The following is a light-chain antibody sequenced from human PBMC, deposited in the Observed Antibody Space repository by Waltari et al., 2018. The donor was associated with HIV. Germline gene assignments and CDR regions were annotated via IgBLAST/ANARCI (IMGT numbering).Light chain of an antibody. CDR2: AVS. CDR1: QSISSH. Sequence: DIQITQSPSSLSASVGDRVTITCRASQSISSHLNWYQHKPGKAPELLIFAVSNLQSGVPSRFSGSKSGTDFTLTIRSLQPEDFATYFCQQTYSLPTFGQGTKVEIK. V-gene: IGKV1-39*01. CDR3: QQTYSLPT. J-gene: IGKJ1*01.